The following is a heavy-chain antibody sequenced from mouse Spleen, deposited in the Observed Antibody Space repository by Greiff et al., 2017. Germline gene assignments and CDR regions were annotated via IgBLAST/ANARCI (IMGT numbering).Heavy chain of an antibody. V-gene: IGHV1-69*02. J-gene: IGHJ1*01. Sequence: VQLQQPGAELVRPGASVKLSCKASGYTFTSYWINWVKQRPGQGLEWIGNIYPSDSYTNYNQKFKDKATLTVDKSSSTAYMQLSSPTSEDSAVYYCTRRGTPYWYFDVWGAGTTVTVSS. CDR3: TRRGTPYWYFDV. CDR2: IYPSDSYT. D-gene: IGHD3-3*01. CDR1: GYTFTSYW.